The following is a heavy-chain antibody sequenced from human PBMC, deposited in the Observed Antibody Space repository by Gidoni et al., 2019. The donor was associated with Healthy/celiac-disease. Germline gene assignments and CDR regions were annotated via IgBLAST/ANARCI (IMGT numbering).Heavy chain of an antibody. CDR2: INHSGST. J-gene: IGHJ6*03. Sequence: QVQLQQWGAGLLKPSETLSLTCAVAGGSFSGYYWSGIRQPPGKELEWIGEINHSGSTNYNPSLKSRVTISVDTSKNQFSLKLSSVTAADTAVYYCARGLGTYYGSGNYMDVWGKGTTVTVSS. CDR3: ARGLGTYYGSGNYMDV. V-gene: IGHV4-34*01. D-gene: IGHD3-10*01. CDR1: GGSFSGYY.